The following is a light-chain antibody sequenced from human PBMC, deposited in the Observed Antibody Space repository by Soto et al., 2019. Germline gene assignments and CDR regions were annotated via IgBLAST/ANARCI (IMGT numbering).Light chain of an antibody. CDR1: SSNIGSET. CDR3: AAWDDSLNGWV. V-gene: IGLV1-44*01. Sequence: QSVLTQPPSASGTPGQRVSISCSGSSSNIGSETVNWYQQIPGTAPKLLIFTNNQRPSGVPDRFSGSKSGTSASLAISGLKSEDEADYYCAAWDDSLNGWVFGGGTKLTVL. CDR2: TNN. J-gene: IGLJ3*02.